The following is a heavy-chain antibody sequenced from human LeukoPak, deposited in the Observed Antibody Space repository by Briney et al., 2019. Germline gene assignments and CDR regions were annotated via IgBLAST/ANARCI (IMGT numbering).Heavy chain of an antibody. CDR3: AWLDCSGGSCYLGYFDY. CDR2: FSAYNGNT. Sequence: ASVNVSCKASGYTFTTYGISWVRQAPGQRLEWLGWFSAYNGNTNYAQKLQGRVTMTTDTSTSTAYMELRSLRSDDTAVYYCAWLDCSGGSCYLGYFDYWGQGTLVTVSS. CDR1: GYTFTTYG. J-gene: IGHJ4*02. D-gene: IGHD2-15*01. V-gene: IGHV1-18*01.